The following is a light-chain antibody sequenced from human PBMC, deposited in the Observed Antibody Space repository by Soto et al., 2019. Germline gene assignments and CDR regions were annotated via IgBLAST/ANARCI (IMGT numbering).Light chain of an antibody. V-gene: IGKV1-5*03. Sequence: DIQMTQSPSTLSASVGDRVTITCRASQSISSWLAWYQQKPGKAPNLLIYKASSLESGVPSRLSGSGSGTEFTLTISSLQPDDFETSYCQHYNSSPWTFGQGTTVEIK. CDR1: QSISSW. CDR3: QHYNSSPWT. CDR2: KAS. J-gene: IGKJ1*01.